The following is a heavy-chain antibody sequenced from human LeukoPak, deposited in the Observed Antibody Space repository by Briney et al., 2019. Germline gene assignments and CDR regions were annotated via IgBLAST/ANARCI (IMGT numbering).Heavy chain of an antibody. J-gene: IGHJ4*02. Sequence: GGSLRLSCATSGFTFSTYEMNWVRQAPGKGLEWVSYIRIGGSTIYYADSVKGRFTISRDDAKNSLYLQMNSPRVEDTAIYYCARDREHRDFFDYWGRGTLVTVSS. CDR1: GFTFSTYE. CDR3: ARDREHRDFFDY. V-gene: IGHV3-48*03. CDR2: IRIGGSTI.